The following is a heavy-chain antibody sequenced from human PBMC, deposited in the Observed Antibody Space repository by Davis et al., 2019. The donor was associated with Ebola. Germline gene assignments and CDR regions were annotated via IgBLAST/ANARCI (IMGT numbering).Heavy chain of an antibody. CDR3: AKERRGYSSSCDY. D-gene: IGHD6-6*01. V-gene: IGHV3-23*01. CDR2: ISGSGGST. Sequence: GESLKISCAASGFTFSSYAMSWVRQAPGKGLEWVSAISGSGGSTYYADSVKGRFTISRDNSKNTLYLQMNSLRAEDTAVYYCAKERRGYSSSCDYWGQGTLVTVSS. CDR1: GFTFSSYA. J-gene: IGHJ4*02.